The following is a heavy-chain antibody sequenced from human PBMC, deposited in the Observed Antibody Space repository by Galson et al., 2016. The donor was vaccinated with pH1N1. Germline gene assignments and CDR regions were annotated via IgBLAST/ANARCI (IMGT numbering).Heavy chain of an antibody. Sequence: QSGAEVKKSGESLKISCEASGSTFTDYWIGWVRQTPGTGLEWIGIIYPRDSDTRYRPSFQGHVTFSADESISSADLQWRSLKSSDSGIYYCPREDPSVFYSHGGQGNLVTVSS. CDR1: GSTFTDYW. CDR2: IYPRDSDT. D-gene: IGHD3-22*01. J-gene: IGHJ1*01. CDR3: PREDPSVFYSH. V-gene: IGHV5-51*01.